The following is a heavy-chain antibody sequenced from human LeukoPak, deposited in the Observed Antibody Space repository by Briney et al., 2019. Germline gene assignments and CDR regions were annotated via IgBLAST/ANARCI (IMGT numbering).Heavy chain of an antibody. CDR1: GSTSSHYG. J-gene: IGHJ4*02. Sequence: GRSLRLSCAASGSTSSHYGMHWVRQAPGKGLEWVAVIWSDGSNKYYADTVKGRFTISRDNFKNTVSLQMNSLRTGDTAVYYCAKDAQRGFDYSNSLEHWGQGSLVTVSS. CDR3: AKDAQRGFDYSNSLEH. V-gene: IGHV3-33*06. CDR2: IWSDGSNK. D-gene: IGHD4-11*01.